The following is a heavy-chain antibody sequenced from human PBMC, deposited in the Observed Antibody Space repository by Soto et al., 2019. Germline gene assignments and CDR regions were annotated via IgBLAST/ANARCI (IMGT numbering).Heavy chain of an antibody. Sequence: GGSLRLSCAASGFTFSSYAMSWVRQAPGKGLEWVSAISGSGGSTYYADSVKGRFTISRDNSKNTLYLQMNSLRAEDTAVYYCAKGDIIAVADHYGMDVWGQGTTVTVSS. CDR1: GFTFSSYA. V-gene: IGHV3-23*01. CDR3: AKGDIIAVADHYGMDV. J-gene: IGHJ6*02. D-gene: IGHD6-19*01. CDR2: ISGSGGST.